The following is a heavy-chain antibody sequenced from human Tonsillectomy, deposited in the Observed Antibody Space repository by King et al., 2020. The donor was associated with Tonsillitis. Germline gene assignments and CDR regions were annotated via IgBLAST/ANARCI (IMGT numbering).Heavy chain of an antibody. CDR1: GYTFTDYY. CDR2: INPNSGGP. V-gene: IGHV1-2*04. D-gene: IGHD6-13*01. J-gene: IGHJ4*02. Sequence: QLVQSGTEVKKPGASVKVSCKASGYTFTDYYMHWVRQAPGQGLEWMGWINPNSGGPNYAQKFQGWVTMTRDTSISTAYMELSRLKSEDTAVYYCARGRRAAADTGLFDYWGQGTLVIVSS. CDR3: ARGRRAAADTGLFDY.